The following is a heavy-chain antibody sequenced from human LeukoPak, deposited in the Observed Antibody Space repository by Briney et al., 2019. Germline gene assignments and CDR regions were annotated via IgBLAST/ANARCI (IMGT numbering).Heavy chain of an antibody. CDR1: GYTFTNFY. J-gene: IGHJ3*02. D-gene: IGHD1-14*01. V-gene: IGHV1-46*01. CDR3: ARDLNPQSIGMRAFDI. CDR2: INPATAST. Sequence: ASVKVSCKASGYTFTNFYLHWVRQAPGQGLEWMGIINPATASTTYAQKFQGRVTITRDMSTSTVYMELSRLRSEDTAVYFCARDLNPQSIGMRAFDIWGQGTMVTASS.